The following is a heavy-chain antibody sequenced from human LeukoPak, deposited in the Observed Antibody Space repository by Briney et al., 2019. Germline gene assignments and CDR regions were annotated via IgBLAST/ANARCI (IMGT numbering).Heavy chain of an antibody. Sequence: PGGSLRLSCAASGYTFSSYEMNWVRQAPGKGLEWVSYISSSGSTIYYADSVKGRFTISRDNAKNSLYLQMNSLRAEDTAVYYCAELGITMIGGVWGKGTTVAISS. CDR2: ISSSGSTI. D-gene: IGHD3-10*02. V-gene: IGHV3-48*03. CDR3: AELGITMIGGV. CDR1: GYTFSSYE. J-gene: IGHJ6*04.